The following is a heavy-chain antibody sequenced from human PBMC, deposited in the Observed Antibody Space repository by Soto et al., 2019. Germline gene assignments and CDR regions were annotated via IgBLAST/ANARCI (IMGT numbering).Heavy chain of an antibody. V-gene: IGHV1-18*01. CDR2: ISAYTGDT. J-gene: IGHJ4*02. CDR3: ARLKEDGYNQAY. CDR1: GYTFANYA. Sequence: QVQLVQSGTEVKKPGASVKVSCEASGYTFANYAISWVRQAPGQGLEWLGWISAYTGDTRYSQKLQGRVTMTTDTPTNTACMELRSLRSDDTAVYYCARLKEDGYNQAYWGQGTLVTVSS. D-gene: IGHD1-20*01.